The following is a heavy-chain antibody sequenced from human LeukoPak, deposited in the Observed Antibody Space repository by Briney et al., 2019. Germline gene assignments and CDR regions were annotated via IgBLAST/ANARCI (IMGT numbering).Heavy chain of an antibody. CDR2: IYYSGST. CDR3: ARGERWATTPQFDY. Sequence: SETLSLTCTVSGGSISSYYWSWIRQPPGKGLEWIGYIYYSGSTNYNPSLKSRVTISVDTSKNQFSLKLSSVTAADTAVYYCARGERWATTPQFDYWGQGTLVTVSS. V-gene: IGHV4-59*01. D-gene: IGHD5-24*01. CDR1: GGSISSYY. J-gene: IGHJ4*02.